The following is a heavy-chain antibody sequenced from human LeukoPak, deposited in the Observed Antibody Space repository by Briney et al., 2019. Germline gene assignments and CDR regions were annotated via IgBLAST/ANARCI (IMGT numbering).Heavy chain of an antibody. CDR2: IYTNGNT. J-gene: IGHJ3*02. Sequence: GGSLRLSCAASGFTVSSNYMSWVRQAPGKGLEWVSVIYTNGNTYYADSVKGRFTISRDSSKNMLYLQMNSLRAEDTAVYYCAKDPIVGATRPHAFDIWGQGTMVTVSS. D-gene: IGHD1-26*01. CDR3: AKDPIVGATRPHAFDI. CDR1: GFTVSSNY. V-gene: IGHV3-66*01.